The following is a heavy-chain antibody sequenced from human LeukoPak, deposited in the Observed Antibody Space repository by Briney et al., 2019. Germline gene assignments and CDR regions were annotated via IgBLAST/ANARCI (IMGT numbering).Heavy chain of an antibody. J-gene: IGHJ6*02. CDR3: ARDRGGLLWSGYYYYGMDV. Sequence: GGSLRLSCAASGFTVSSNYMSWVRQAPGKGLEWVSVIYSGGSTYYADSVKGRFTISRDNSKNTLYLQMNSLRAEDTAVYYRARDRGGLLWSGYYYYGMDVWGQGTTVTVSS. CDR2: IYSGGST. CDR1: GFTVSSNY. D-gene: IGHD3-10*01. V-gene: IGHV3-66*01.